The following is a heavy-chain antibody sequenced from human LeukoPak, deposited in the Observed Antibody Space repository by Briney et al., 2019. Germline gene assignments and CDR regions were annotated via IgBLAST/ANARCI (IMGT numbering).Heavy chain of an antibody. CDR3: ARDHYDILAGYGGFDP. D-gene: IGHD3-9*01. CDR1: GGSISSYY. CDR2: IYYSGST. V-gene: IGHV4-59*12. J-gene: IGHJ5*02. Sequence: SETLSLTCTVSGGSISSYYWSWIRQPPGKGLEWSGYIYYSGSTNYNPSLKSRVTISVDTSKNQFSLKLSSVTAADTAVYYCARDHYDILAGYGGFDPWGQGTLVTVSS.